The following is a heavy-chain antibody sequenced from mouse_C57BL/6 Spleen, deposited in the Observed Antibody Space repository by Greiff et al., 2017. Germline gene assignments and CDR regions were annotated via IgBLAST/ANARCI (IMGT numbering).Heavy chain of an antibody. V-gene: IGHV1-59*01. D-gene: IGHD4-1*01. Sequence: QVQLQQPGAELVRPGTSVKLSCKASGYTFTSYWMHWVKQRPGQGLEWIGVIDPSDSYTYYNQKFKGKATLTVDTSSSTAYMQLSILTSDDSAVYYCARSGGGPPWFAYWGQGTLVTVSA. CDR2: IDPSDSYT. CDR1: GYTFTSYW. J-gene: IGHJ3*01. CDR3: ARSGGGPPWFAY.